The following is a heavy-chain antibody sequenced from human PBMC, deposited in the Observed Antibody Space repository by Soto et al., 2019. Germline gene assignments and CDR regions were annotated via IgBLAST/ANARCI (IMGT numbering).Heavy chain of an antibody. CDR1: GFTFSSYA. V-gene: IGHV3-23*01. D-gene: IGHD5-18*01. J-gene: IGHJ4*02. Sequence: PGGSLRLSCAASGFTFSSYAMSWVRQAPGKGLEWVSAISGSGGSTYYADSVKGRFTISRDNSKNTLYLQMNSLRAEDTAVYYCAKGKVDTAMVRLLIFDYWGQGTPVTVSS. CDR3: AKGKVDTAMVRLLIFDY. CDR2: ISGSGGST.